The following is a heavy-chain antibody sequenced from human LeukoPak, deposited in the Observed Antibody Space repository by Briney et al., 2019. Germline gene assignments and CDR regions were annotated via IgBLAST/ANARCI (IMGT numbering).Heavy chain of an antibody. V-gene: IGHV4-59*01. CDR1: GGSISSYY. Sequence: PSETLSLTCTVSGGSISSYYWSWIRQPPGKGLEWIGYIYYSESTNYNPSLKSRVTISVDTSKNQFCLKLSSVTAADTAVYYCARAVAAHNYYYYYYIDVWGKGTTVTVSS. CDR2: IYYSEST. CDR3: ARAVAAHNYYYYYYIDV. D-gene: IGHD2-15*01. J-gene: IGHJ6*03.